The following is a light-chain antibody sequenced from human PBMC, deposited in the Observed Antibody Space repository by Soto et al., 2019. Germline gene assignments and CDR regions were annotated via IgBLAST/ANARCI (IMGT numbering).Light chain of an antibody. J-gene: IGKJ5*01. CDR3: TPGNSRPIT. V-gene: IGKV3-11*01. CDR2: DAS. Sequence: EVVLTQSPATLSLSPGERATLSCRASQSVGTYLVWYQQKHGQPPSLLIYDASNRATDVPVRFSGSGSGTDFTLTISSLEPEDVAVYSCTPGNSRPITFGERTSLEIK. CDR1: QSVGTY.